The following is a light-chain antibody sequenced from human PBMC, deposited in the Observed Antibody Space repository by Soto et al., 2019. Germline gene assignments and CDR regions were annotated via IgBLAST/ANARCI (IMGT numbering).Light chain of an antibody. Sequence: EIVLTQSPGTLSLSPGERATLSCRASQSVSSSYLAWYQQKPGQDPRLLIYGAASRATCIPDRFSGSGSGTDFTLPISRLEPEDSEVYYCQQYGSAPTITFGQGTRLEIK. J-gene: IGKJ5*01. CDR2: GAA. CDR1: QSVSSSY. CDR3: QQYGSAPTIT. V-gene: IGKV3-20*01.